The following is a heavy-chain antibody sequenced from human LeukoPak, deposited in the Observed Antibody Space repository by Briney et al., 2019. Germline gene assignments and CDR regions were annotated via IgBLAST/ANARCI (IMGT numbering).Heavy chain of an antibody. V-gene: IGHV3-53*05. CDR2: IYSDGRT. D-gene: IGHD5-18*01. CDR3: AKDMEPYSYGSAFDI. J-gene: IGHJ3*02. CDR1: GFTVSSNY. Sequence: PGGSLRLSCAASGFTVSSNYMSWVRQAPGKGLEWVSVIYSDGRTYYADSVKGRFTISRDNSKNTLYLQMNSLRAEDTAVYYCAKDMEPYSYGSAFDIWGQGTMVTVSS.